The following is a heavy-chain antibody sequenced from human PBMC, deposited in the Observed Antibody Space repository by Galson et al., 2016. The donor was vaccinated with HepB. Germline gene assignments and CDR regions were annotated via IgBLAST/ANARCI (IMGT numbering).Heavy chain of an antibody. Sequence: SVKVSCKASGYSFTSYYLHWVRQAPGQGLEWMGWINPNSGGRNYAPKFQGRVTMTRDTSITTAYMELTRLTSEDTALYYCARGNQMDYGETYYFYFMDVWGKGTTVTV. CDR3: ARGNQMDYGETYYFYFMDV. V-gene: IGHV1-2*02. D-gene: IGHD4-17*01. CDR2: INPNSGGR. J-gene: IGHJ6*03. CDR1: GYSFTSYY.